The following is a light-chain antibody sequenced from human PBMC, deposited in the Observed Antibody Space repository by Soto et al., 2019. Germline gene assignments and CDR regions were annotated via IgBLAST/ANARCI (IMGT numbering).Light chain of an antibody. Sequence: DIQMTQSPPTVSASIGDRVTITCRATESVNRWLAWYQVKPGKAPKLLIYDASNLKTGVPSRFSGSGSGTLFTLTITTLQPDDFASYYCQQCYGYPWTFGQGTKVEV. J-gene: IGKJ1*01. CDR2: DAS. CDR3: QQCYGYPWT. V-gene: IGKV1-5*01. CDR1: ESVNRW.